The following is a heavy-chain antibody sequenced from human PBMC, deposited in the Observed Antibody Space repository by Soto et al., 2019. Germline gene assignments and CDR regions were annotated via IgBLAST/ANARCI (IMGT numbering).Heavy chain of an antibody. J-gene: IGHJ4*01. D-gene: IGHD6-6*01. CDR2: VSAYNGER. CDR1: GYTFTNYG. CDR3: SRRTSIPASGDY. V-gene: IGHV1-18*01. Sequence: QVQLVQSGAEVKKPGASVKVSCKASGYTFTNYGINWVRQAPGQGLEWLGWVSAYNGERRYAQRVQARVIMTTDTSTTTAYMELRSLGSDDTAVYYCSRRTSIPASGDYWGQGTRVTVSS.